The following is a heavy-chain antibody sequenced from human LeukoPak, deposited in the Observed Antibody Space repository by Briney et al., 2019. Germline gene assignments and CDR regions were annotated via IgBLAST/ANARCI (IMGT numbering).Heavy chain of an antibody. V-gene: IGHV3-15*01. CDR1: GFTFSNAW. CDR3: TTDLWYYGSGSYVSDY. J-gene: IGHJ4*02. CDR2: IKSKTDGGTT. Sequence: GGSLRLSCAASGFTFSNAWMSWVRQAPGKGLEWVGRIKSKTDGGTTDYAAPVKGRFTISRDDSKNTLYLQMNSLKTEDTAVYYCTTDLWYYGSGSYVSDYWGQGTLVTVSS. D-gene: IGHD3-10*01.